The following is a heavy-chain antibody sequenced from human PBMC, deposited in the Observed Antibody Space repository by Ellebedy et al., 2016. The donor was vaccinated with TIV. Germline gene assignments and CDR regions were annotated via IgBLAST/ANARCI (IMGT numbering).Heavy chain of an antibody. CDR2: VNGPGSET. J-gene: IGHJ4*02. CDR1: GFTFSHHW. V-gene: IGHV3-74*01. D-gene: IGHD3-22*01. Sequence: GESLKISXAASGFTFSHHWMHWVRQAPGKGLEWVSRVNGPGSETGHADSVKGRFTISRDNAKNSLYLQMNSLRAEDTALYYCAKDNFHYDGSSYFGYFDFWGQGTLVTVSS. CDR3: AKDNFHYDGSSYFGYFDF.